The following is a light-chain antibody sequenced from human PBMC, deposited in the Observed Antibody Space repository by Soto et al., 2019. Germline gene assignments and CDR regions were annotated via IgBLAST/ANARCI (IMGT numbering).Light chain of an antibody. CDR2: DAS. CDR3: QQYGTWPPMYT. CDR1: QSVASN. Sequence: ETVMTQSPATLSASPGERATLSCRASQSVASNLAWYQQKPGQAPSLLIYDASTRATGIPARFSGSGSGTEFTLTISSLQSEDFAVYYCQQYGTWPPMYTFGQGTKLEIK. J-gene: IGKJ2*01. V-gene: IGKV3-15*01.